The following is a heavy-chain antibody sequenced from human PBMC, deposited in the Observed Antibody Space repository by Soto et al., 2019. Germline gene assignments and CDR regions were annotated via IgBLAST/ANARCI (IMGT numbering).Heavy chain of an antibody. Sequence: QVQLQQWGAGLLKPSETLSLTCAVYGGSFSGYYWSWIRQPPGKGLEWIGEINHSGSTNYNPSLKSRVTISVDTSKNQFSLKLSSVTAADTAVYYCARGVEYSGYDLESVWFDPWGQGTLVTVSS. V-gene: IGHV4-34*01. CDR1: GGSFSGYY. J-gene: IGHJ5*02. D-gene: IGHD5-12*01. CDR2: INHSGST. CDR3: ARGVEYSGYDLESVWFDP.